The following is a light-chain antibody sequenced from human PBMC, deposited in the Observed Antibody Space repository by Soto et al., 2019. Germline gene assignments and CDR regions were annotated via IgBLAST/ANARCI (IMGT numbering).Light chain of an antibody. CDR1: ISDIGGYYY. V-gene: IGLV2-8*01. CDR3: SSYAGTNTFV. CDR2: EVT. Sequence: QSALTQPPSASGSPGQSVTISCTGPISDIGGYYYVSWYQHHPGKAPKLMIYEVTKRPSGVPDRFSGSKSGNTASLTVSGLQAEDEADYYCSSYAGTNTFVFGSGTKLTVL. J-gene: IGLJ1*01.